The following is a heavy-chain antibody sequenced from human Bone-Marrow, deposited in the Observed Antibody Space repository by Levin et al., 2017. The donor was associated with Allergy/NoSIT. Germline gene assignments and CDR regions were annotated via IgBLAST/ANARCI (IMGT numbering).Heavy chain of an antibody. Sequence: SETLSLTCSVSGGSISRFYWSWVRQPPGKGLEWIGYIYYSGSTIYNPSLKSRVTISLDTPKSQFSLKLTSVTAADTALYFCARRDDSPARFYMDVWGKGTTVTVSS. CDR3: ARRDDSPARFYMDV. CDR2: IYYSGST. CDR1: GGSISRFY. V-gene: IGHV4-59*01. D-gene: IGHD5-24*01. J-gene: IGHJ6*03.